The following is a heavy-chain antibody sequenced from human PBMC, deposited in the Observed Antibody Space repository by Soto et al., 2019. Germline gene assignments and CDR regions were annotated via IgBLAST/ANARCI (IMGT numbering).Heavy chain of an antibody. CDR2: IIPTFGTV. J-gene: IGHJ4*02. CDR1: GDTFSSYA. D-gene: IGHD3-10*01. Sequence: QLQLVQSGPEVKKPGSSVKVSCKSVGDTFSSYAVSWVRQAPGQGLEWMGGIIPTFGTVNYAQKFQGRATITADESTTLSYMELSSLNSEDTAVYYCAREAGDYGHPYFDYWGQGNLIHVS. V-gene: IGHV1-69*01. CDR3: AREAGDYGHPYFDY.